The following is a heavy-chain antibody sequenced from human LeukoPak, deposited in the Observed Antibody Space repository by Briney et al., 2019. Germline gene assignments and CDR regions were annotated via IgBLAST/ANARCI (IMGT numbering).Heavy chain of an antibody. CDR1: GFTFSSYG. V-gene: IGHV3-33*01. J-gene: IGHJ6*02. D-gene: IGHD6-13*01. CDR2: IWYDGSNK. Sequence: GGSLRLSCAASGFTFSSYGMHWVRQAPGKGLECVAVIWYDGSNKYYADSVKGRFTISRDNSKNTLYLQMNSLRAEDTAVYYCARITQQLYYYYGMAVWGQGTTVTVSS. CDR3: ARITQQLYYYYGMAV.